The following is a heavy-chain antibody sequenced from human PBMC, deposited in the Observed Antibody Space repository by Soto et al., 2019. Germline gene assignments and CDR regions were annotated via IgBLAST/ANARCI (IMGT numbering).Heavy chain of an antibody. CDR3: ARDRIYSSSWYDY. CDR1: GFTFSSYA. J-gene: IGHJ4*02. D-gene: IGHD6-13*01. V-gene: IGHV3-30-3*01. Sequence: QVQLVESGGGVVQPGRSLRLSCAASGFTFSSYAMHWVRQAPGKGLEWVAVISYDGSNKYYADSVKGRFTISRDNSKNTLYLQMNILRPEDTAVNYCARDRIYSSSWYDYWGQGTLVTVSS. CDR2: ISYDGSNK.